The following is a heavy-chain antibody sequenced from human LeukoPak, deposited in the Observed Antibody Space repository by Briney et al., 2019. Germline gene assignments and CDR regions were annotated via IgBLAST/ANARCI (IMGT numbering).Heavy chain of an antibody. Sequence: GRSLRLPCAASGFSFSSYSFNWVRQAPGKGLEWISYISSPTSNIHYADSVKGRFTISRDNAKNSLFLQMNSLRVDDTAVYYCAREGREYSYDYWGQGTLVTVSS. V-gene: IGHV3-48*01. CDR2: ISSPTSNI. CDR3: AREGREYSYDY. J-gene: IGHJ4*02. D-gene: IGHD5-18*01. CDR1: GFSFSSYS.